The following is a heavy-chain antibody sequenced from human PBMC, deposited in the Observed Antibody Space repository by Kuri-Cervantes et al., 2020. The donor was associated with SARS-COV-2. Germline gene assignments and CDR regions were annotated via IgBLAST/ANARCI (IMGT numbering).Heavy chain of an antibody. CDR3: AREGYSYGVN. CDR2: IYYSGST. V-gene: IGHV4-39*02. CDR1: GPFFASSSYY. D-gene: IGHD5-18*01. Sequence: SETLSLTCAVSGPFFASSSYYWGWLRQPPGKGLEWIGSIYYSGSTYYNPSLKSRVTISVDTSKNQFSLKLSSVTAADTAVYYCAREGYSYGVNWGQGTLVTVSS. J-gene: IGHJ4*02.